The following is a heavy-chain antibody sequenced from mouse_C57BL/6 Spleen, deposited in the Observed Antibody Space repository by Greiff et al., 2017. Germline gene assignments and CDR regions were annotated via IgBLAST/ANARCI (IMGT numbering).Heavy chain of an antibody. CDR2: IHPNSGST. CDR1: VYTFPSYW. J-gene: IGHJ4*01. CDR3: ARAGPHYDYDGDAMDY. D-gene: IGHD2-4*01. V-gene: IGHV1-64*01. Sequence: QVQLQQPVAELVKPGASVPLSCKASVYTFPSYWMPWVQQRPGQGLEWIGMIHPNSGSTNYNEKFNSQATLTVDKSSSTAYMQLSSLTSEDSAVYYCARAGPHYDYDGDAMDYWGQGTSVTVSS.